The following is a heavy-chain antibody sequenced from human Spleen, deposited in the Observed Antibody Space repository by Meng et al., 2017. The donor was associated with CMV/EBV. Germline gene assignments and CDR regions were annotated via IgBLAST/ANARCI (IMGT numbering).Heavy chain of an antibody. J-gene: IGHJ4*02. D-gene: IGHD3-3*01. CDR3: ATGRYYDLSNGYSTDGQFDY. V-gene: IGHV1-8*01. CDR1: FTSYD. Sequence: FTSYDINWMRQATGQGLEWMGWMNPHSGNTGSAQKFQGRVTMTRNTSISTAYMELNNLRSEDTAVYFCATGRYYDLSNGYSTDGQFDYWGQGTLVTVSS. CDR2: MNPHSGNT.